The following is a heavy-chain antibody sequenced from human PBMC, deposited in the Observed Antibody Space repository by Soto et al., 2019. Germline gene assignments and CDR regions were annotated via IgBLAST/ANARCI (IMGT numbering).Heavy chain of an antibody. CDR2: IYWDDDK. V-gene: IGHV2-5*02. D-gene: IGHD2-21*02. J-gene: IGHJ6*02. CDR1: GLSLSTTGVG. CDR3: VQSRCGGDCLQSYSSHSYYGLDV. Sequence: QITLKESGPTLVKPTQTLTLTCTFSGLSLSTTGVGVGWIRQPPGKPLEWLALIYWDDDKRYSPSLKSSLTITKDTSKNQVVFTMTNMDPVDTATYYCVQSRCGGDCLQSYSSHSYYGLDVWGQGTTVTVSS.